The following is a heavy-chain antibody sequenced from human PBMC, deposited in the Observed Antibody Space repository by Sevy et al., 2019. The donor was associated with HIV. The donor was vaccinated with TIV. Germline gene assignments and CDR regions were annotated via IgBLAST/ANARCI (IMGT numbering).Heavy chain of an antibody. CDR1: GFTFSSYS. D-gene: IGHD2-8*01. V-gene: IGHV3-48*02. J-gene: IGHJ6*02. CDR2: ISSSSSTI. Sequence: GGSLRLSCAASGFTFSSYSMNWVRQAPGKGLEWVSYISSSSSTIYYADPVKGRFTISRDNAKNSLYLQMNSLRDEDTAVYYCAREGGKYCTNGVCYGKGIYYYYGMDVWGQGTTVTVSS. CDR3: AREGGKYCTNGVCYGKGIYYYYGMDV.